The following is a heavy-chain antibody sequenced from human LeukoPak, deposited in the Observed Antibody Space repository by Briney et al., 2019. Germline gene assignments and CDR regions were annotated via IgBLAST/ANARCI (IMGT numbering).Heavy chain of an antibody. V-gene: IGHV3-30*18. Sequence: PGGSLRLSCAASGFTFSTYGMHWVRHTPGKGLEWVAVLSYDEQIKYYADSVRGRFTISRDNSKNTLYLQMNSLRREDTAIYYCAKDGFASRFDSSAPGIYDGLDIWGQGTTVTVSS. CDR1: GFTFSTYG. CDR3: AKDGFASRFDSSAPGIYDGLDI. D-gene: IGHD6-19*01. CDR2: LSYDEQIK. J-gene: IGHJ6*02.